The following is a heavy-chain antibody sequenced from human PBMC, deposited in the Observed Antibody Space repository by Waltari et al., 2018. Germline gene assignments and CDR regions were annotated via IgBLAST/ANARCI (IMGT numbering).Heavy chain of an antibody. CDR1: GFQFDDYA. CDR3: HLGRGPTLFYYMDL. Sequence: EVQLVESGGGLVQPGGSLRLAGVASGFQFDDYAVHWVRFVPGKGMEWVSSFNWKSGTQGYADSVKGRFTISRDSAQNSLNLEMSSLRPEDTGLYYCHLGRGPTLFYYMDLWGKGTTVTVSS. J-gene: IGHJ6*03. CDR2: FNWKSGTQ. V-gene: IGHV3-9*01. D-gene: IGHD3-10*01.